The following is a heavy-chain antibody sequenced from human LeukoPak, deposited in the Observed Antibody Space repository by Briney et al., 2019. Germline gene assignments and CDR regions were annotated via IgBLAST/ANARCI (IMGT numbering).Heavy chain of an antibody. Sequence: ASVKVSCKASGFTFTSSAVQWVRQARGQRLGWIGWIVVGSGNTNYAQKFQERVTITRDMSTSTAYMELSSLRSEDTAVYYCAAVRNYYYGSGSYYNGEYYFDYWGQGTLVTVSS. J-gene: IGHJ4*02. CDR2: IVVGSGNT. D-gene: IGHD3-10*01. CDR1: GFTFTSSA. V-gene: IGHV1-58*01. CDR3: AAVRNYYYGSGSYYNGEYYFDY.